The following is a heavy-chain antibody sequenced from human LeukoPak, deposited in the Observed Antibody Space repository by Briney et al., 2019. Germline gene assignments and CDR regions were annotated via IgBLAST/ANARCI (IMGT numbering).Heavy chain of an antibody. CDR1: GYTITGYY. CDR3: ASLAYKRIAAAGDSGDY. V-gene: IGHV1-2*02. Sequence: ASVKVSCKAFGYTITGYYIHWVRQAPGQGLEWMGWINPNNGGTNSAQKFQGRVTMTRDTSISTAHMELSRLGSDDTAVYYCASLAYKRIAAAGDSGDYWGRGTLVTVSS. D-gene: IGHD6-13*01. J-gene: IGHJ4*02. CDR2: INPNNGGT.